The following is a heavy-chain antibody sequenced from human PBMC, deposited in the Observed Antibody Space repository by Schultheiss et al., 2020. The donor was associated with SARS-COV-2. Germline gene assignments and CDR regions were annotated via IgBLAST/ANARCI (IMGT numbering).Heavy chain of an antibody. CDR3: ARGRRTFYDILTGYLRFDY. V-gene: IGHV4-61*01. Sequence: SQTLSLTCTVSGGSISSGSYYWTWNRQPPGKGLEWIGYIYYSGSTNYNPSLKSRVTISVDTSKNQFSLKLSSVTAADTAVYYCARGRRTFYDILTGYLRFDYWGQGTLVTVSS. D-gene: IGHD3-9*01. CDR2: IYYSGST. J-gene: IGHJ4*02. CDR1: GGSISSGSYY.